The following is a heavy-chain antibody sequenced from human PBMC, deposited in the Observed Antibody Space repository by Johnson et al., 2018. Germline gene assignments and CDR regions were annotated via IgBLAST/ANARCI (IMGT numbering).Heavy chain of an antibody. Sequence: QVQLVQSGAEVKKPGASVKVSCKASGYTFTSYDINWVRQATGQGLEWMGWMNPNSGNTGYAQKFQGRVTMTRKTSISTAYMELSSLRSEDTAVYYCARSYTGIYQAHYYYGMDVWGQGTTVTVSS. D-gene: IGHD1-26*01. CDR2: MNPNSGNT. J-gene: IGHJ6*02. V-gene: IGHV1-8*01. CDR1: GYTFTSYD. CDR3: ARSYTGIYQAHYYYGMDV.